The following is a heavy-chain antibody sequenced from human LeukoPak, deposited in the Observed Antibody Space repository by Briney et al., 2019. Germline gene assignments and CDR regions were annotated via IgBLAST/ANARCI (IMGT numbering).Heavy chain of an antibody. CDR3: ARGFGYYYDAGGDY. Sequence: SETLSLTCAVYGGSFSGYYWSWIRQPPGKGLEWIGEINHSGSTNYNPSLKSRVTISVDTSKNQFSLKLSSVTAADTAVYYCARGFGYYYDAGGDYWGQGTLVTVSS. CDR2: INHSGST. V-gene: IGHV4-34*01. J-gene: IGHJ4*02. CDR1: GGSFSGYY. D-gene: IGHD3-22*01.